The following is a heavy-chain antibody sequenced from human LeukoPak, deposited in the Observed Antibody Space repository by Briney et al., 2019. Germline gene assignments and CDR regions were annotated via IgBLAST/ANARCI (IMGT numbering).Heavy chain of an antibody. CDR2: IKEDGSEK. J-gene: IGHJ6*03. D-gene: IGHD3-16*02. CDR3: ARRSYRGVIGLYYYYYMDV. CDR1: GFSFSTYW. Sequence: GGSLRLSCVASGFSFSTYWMSCVRQAPGKGLEWVANIKEDGSEKYYVDSVKGRFTMSRDNAKNSVYLQMNRLRVEDTAVYYCARRSYRGVIGLYYYYYMDVWGKGTPVTVSS. V-gene: IGHV3-7*01.